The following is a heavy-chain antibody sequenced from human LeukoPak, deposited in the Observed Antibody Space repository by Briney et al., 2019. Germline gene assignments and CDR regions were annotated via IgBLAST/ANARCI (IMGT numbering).Heavy chain of an antibody. V-gene: IGHV4-4*02. Sequence: SETLSLTCAVSGVSISSSNWWSWVRQPPGQGLEWIGEIYHSGSTNYNPSLKSRVTISVDTSKNQFSLKLISVTAADTAVYYCARGPPYIVVVTAIGFFDYWGQGTLVTVSS. D-gene: IGHD2-21*02. CDR1: GVSISSSNW. CDR2: IYHSGST. CDR3: ARGPPYIVVVTAIGFFDY. J-gene: IGHJ4*02.